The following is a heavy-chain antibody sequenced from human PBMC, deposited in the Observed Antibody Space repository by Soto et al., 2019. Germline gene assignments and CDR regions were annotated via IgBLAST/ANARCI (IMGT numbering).Heavy chain of an antibody. Sequence: SVNVSCNASGGTCSSYTISWVLQAPVQGLEWMGRIIPILGIANYAQKFQGRVTITADKSTSTAYMELSSLRSEDTAVYYCARGRIAVAGAYDLGFDPWGQRTLVSVSS. D-gene: IGHD6-19*01. CDR2: IIPILGIA. J-gene: IGHJ5*02. CDR1: GGTCSSYT. CDR3: ARGRIAVAGAYDLGFDP. V-gene: IGHV1-69*02.